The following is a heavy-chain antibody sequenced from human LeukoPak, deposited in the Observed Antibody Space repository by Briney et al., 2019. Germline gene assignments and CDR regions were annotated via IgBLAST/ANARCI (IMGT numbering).Heavy chain of an antibody. J-gene: IGHJ4*02. CDR2: ISSSSSYI. D-gene: IGHD3-10*01. V-gene: IGHV3-21*01. Sequence: GGSLRLSCAASGFTFSSYSMNWVRQAPGKGLEWVSSISSSSSYIYYADSVKGRFTISRDNANNSLYLQMNSLRAEDTAVYYCASSRGDITNYFDYWGQGTLVTVSS. CDR1: GFTFSSYS. CDR3: ASSRGDITNYFDY.